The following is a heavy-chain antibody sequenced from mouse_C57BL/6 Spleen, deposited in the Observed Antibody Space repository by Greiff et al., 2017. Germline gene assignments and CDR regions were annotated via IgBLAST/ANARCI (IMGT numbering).Heavy chain of an antibody. CDR2: IYPGDGDT. V-gene: IGHV1-80*01. D-gene: IGHD2-1*01. CDR1: GYAFSSYW. CDR3: AREDLLWYLDY. J-gene: IGHJ2*01. Sequence: VQLQQSGAELVKPGASVKISCKASGYAFSSYWMNWVKQRPGKGLEWIGQIYPGDGDTNYNGKFKGKATLTADKSSSTAYMQLSSLTSEDSAVYFCAREDLLWYLDYGGQGTTLTVSS.